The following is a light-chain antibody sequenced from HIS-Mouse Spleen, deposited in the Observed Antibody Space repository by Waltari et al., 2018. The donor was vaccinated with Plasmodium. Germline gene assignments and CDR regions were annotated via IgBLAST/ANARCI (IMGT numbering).Light chain of an antibody. V-gene: IGLV3-10*01. CDR2: EDS. J-gene: IGLJ3*02. CDR1: ALPKKY. Sequence: SYELTQPPSVSVSPGQTARITCSGDALPKKYAYWYQQKSGQAPVLVIYEDSKRPSGIPGRFSGSSSGTMATVTISGAQGEDEADYYCYSTDSSGNHRVFGGGTKLTVL. CDR3: YSTDSSGNHRV.